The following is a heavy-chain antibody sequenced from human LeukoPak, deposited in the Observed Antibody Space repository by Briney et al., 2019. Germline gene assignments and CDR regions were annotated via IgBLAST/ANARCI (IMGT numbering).Heavy chain of an antibody. D-gene: IGHD2-15*01. Sequence: GASVKVSCKASGYTFTSYGISWVRQAPGQGLEWMGGIIPIFGTANYAQKFQGRVTITADESTSTAYMELSSLRSEDTAVYYCARDDKEVAPWGQGTLVTVSS. CDR2: IIPIFGTA. J-gene: IGHJ5*02. V-gene: IGHV1-69*13. CDR1: GYTFTSYG. CDR3: ARDDKEVAP.